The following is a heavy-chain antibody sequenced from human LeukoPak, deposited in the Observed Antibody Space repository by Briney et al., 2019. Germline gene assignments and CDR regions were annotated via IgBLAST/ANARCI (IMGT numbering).Heavy chain of an antibody. CDR1: GYTFTSYA. Sequence: ASVKVSCKASGYTFTSYAIHWVRQAPGQRLEWMGWINAGNGNTKYSQKFQGRVTISRDTSASTAHMELSSLRSEDTAVYYCAREGITGDYYYYYGMDVWGQGTTVTVSS. D-gene: IGHD1-20*01. J-gene: IGHJ6*02. CDR2: INAGNGNT. CDR3: AREGITGDYYYYYGMDV. V-gene: IGHV1-3*01.